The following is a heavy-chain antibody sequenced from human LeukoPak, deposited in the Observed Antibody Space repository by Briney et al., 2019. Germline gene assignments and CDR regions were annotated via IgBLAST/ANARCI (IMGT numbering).Heavy chain of an antibody. J-gene: IGHJ4*02. CDR2: LWYDGSNK. D-gene: IGHD4-23*01. Sequence: GRSLRLSCAASGFTFSSYGMHWVRQAPGKGLEWVAVLWYDGSNKYYADSVKGRFTISRDNSKNTLYLQMNSLRAEDTAVYYCARDPYGGNDPPDYWGQGTLVTVSS. CDR3: ARDPYGGNDPPDY. CDR1: GFTFSSYG. V-gene: IGHV3-33*01.